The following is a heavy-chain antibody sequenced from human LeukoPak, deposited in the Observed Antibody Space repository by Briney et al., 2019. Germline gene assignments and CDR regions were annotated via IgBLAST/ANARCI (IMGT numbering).Heavy chain of an antibody. J-gene: IGHJ4*02. D-gene: IGHD4-17*01. Sequence: ASVKVSCKASGYTFTSYGISWVRQAPGQGLEWMGGIIPIFGTAKYAQKFQGRVTITADESTSTTYMELSSLRSEDTAVYYCARDNDYGDYSFDYWGQGTLVTVSS. CDR2: IIPIFGTA. CDR1: GYTFTSYG. V-gene: IGHV1-69*13. CDR3: ARDNDYGDYSFDY.